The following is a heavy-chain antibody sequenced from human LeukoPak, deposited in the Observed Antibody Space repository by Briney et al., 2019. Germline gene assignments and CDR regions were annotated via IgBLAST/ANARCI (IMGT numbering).Heavy chain of an antibody. CDR1: GYTFTGYY. CDR2: INPNSGGT. V-gene: IGHV1-2*02. J-gene: IGHJ5*02. CDR3: ARSTSRKEIDP. D-gene: IGHD5-24*01. Sequence: ASVKVSCKASGYTFTGYYMHWVRQAPGQGLEWMGWINPNSGGTNYAQKFQGRVTMTGDTSISTAYMGLSRLRSDDTAVYYCARSTSRKEIDPWGQGTLVTASS.